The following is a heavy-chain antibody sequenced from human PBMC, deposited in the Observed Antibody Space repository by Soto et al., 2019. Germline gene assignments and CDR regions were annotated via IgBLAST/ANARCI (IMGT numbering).Heavy chain of an antibody. D-gene: IGHD2-21*01. CDR3: AMPIVGPDAFDI. V-gene: IGHV4-34*01. J-gene: IGHJ3*02. CDR2: INHSGST. Sequence: SETLSLTCAVYGGSFSGYYWSWIRQPPGKGLEWIGEINHSGSTNYNPSLKSRVTISVDTSKNQFSLKLSSVTAADTAVYYCAMPIVGPDAFDIWGQGTMVTVSS. CDR1: GGSFSGYY.